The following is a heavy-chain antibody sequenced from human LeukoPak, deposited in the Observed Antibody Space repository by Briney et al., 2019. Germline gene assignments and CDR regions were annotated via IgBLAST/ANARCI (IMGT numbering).Heavy chain of an antibody. CDR1: GFTFSDYY. CDR2: INPTSGYT. Sequence: GGSLRLSCAASGFTFSDYYMSWIRQAPGKGLEWLSYINPTSGYTPYADSVRGRFTISRDNARNSLFLQMNSLRAEDTAIYYCARDEGYYFDSWGQGTQVTVSS. V-gene: IGHV3-11*06. J-gene: IGHJ4*02. CDR3: ARDEGYYFDS.